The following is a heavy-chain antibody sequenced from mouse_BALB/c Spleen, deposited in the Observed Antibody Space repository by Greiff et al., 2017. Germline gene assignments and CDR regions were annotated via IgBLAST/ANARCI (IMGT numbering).Heavy chain of an antibody. V-gene: IGHV5-9-4*01. J-gene: IGHJ2*01. CDR1: GFTFSSYA. CDR3: AREGADYYGSFFDY. Sequence: EVQLVESGGGLVKPGGSLKLSCAASGFTFSSYAMSWVRQSPEKRLEWVAEISSGGSYTYYPDTVTGRFTISRDNAKNTLYLEMSSLRSEDTAMYYCAREGADYYGSFFDYWGQGTTLTVSS. D-gene: IGHD1-1*01. CDR2: ISSGGSYT.